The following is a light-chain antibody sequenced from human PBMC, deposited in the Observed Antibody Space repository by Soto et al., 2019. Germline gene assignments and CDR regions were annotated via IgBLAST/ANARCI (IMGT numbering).Light chain of an antibody. CDR1: QSVSSY. Sequence: EIVLTQSPATLSLSPGERATLSCRASQSVSSYLAWYQQKPGQAPRLLIYDASNRATGIPARFSGSGSGTDFTLTITSLEPEDFAVYYCQQRRNWPLLFTFGTGTKVDIK. V-gene: IGKV3-11*01. J-gene: IGKJ3*01. CDR3: QQRRNWPLLFT. CDR2: DAS.